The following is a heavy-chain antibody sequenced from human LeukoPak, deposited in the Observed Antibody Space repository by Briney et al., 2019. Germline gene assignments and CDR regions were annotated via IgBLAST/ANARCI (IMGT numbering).Heavy chain of an antibody. CDR1: GFAFRNNA. D-gene: IGHD3-22*01. V-gene: IGHV3-23*01. J-gene: IGHJ4*02. CDR2: ISDSGGST. Sequence: GGSLRLSCVASGFAFRNNAMSWVRQAPGKGLEWVSLISDSGGSTNYADSVKGRFTISRDNSKNTLYLQMNTLRDEDTAIYYCASSYGSSAYYPFDYWGQGTLVTVFS. CDR3: ASSYGSSAYYPFDY.